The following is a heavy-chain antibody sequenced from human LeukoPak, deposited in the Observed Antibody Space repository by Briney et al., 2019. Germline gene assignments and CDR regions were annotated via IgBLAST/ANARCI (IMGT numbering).Heavy chain of an antibody. V-gene: IGHV3-48*03. D-gene: IGHD3-10*01. CDR1: GFTFSSYE. J-gene: IGHJ4*02. Sequence: GGSLGLSCAASGFTFSSYEMNWVRQAPGKGLEWVSYISSSGSTIYYADSVKGRFTISRDNAKNSLYLQMNSLRAEDTAVYYCARDGFGELLYYFDYWGQGTLVTVSS. CDR3: ARDGFGELLYYFDY. CDR2: ISSSGSTI.